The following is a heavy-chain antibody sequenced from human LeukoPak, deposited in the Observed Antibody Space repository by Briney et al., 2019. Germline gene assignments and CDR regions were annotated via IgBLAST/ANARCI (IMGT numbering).Heavy chain of an antibody. V-gene: IGHV3-23*01. CDR1: GFTFSSYA. J-gene: IGHJ4*02. D-gene: IGHD3-3*01. CDR3: SPYYDFWSGYYPY. CDR2: ISGSGGST. Sequence: GGSLSLSCAASGFTFSSYAMSWVRQAPGKGLEWVSAISGSGGSTYYADSVKGRFTISRDNSKNTLYLQMNSLRAEDTAVYYCSPYYDFWSGYYPYWGQGTLITVSS.